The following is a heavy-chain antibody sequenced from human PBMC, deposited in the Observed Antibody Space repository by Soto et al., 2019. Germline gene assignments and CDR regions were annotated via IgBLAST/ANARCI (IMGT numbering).Heavy chain of an antibody. D-gene: IGHD2-15*01. CDR1: GGTFSSYA. Sequence: QVQLVQSGAEVKKPGSSVKVSCKASGGTFSSYAISWVRQAPGQGLEWMGGIIPIFGTANYAQKFQGRVTITADESTSTAYMELSSLRSEDTAVYYCASLYFSGGICYSSRPRGAFDIWGQGTMVTVSS. CDR3: ASLYFSGGICYSSRPRGAFDI. J-gene: IGHJ3*02. CDR2: IIPIFGTA. V-gene: IGHV1-69*01.